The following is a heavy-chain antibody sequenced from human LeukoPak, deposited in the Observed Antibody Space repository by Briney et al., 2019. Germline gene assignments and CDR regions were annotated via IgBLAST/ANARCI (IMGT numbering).Heavy chain of an antibody. CDR2: TYYSGST. J-gene: IGHJ3*02. CDR1: GGSISTSSSY. Sequence: PSETLSLTCTVFGGSISTSSSYWGWIRQPPGKGLEWLGGTYYSGSTYYNPSLKSRVTISVDTSRNQFSLKLSSVSAADTAVYYCARGLGYGSGSYYLGFDMWGQGTMVTVSS. CDR3: ARGLGYGSGSYYLGFDM. V-gene: IGHV4-39*01. D-gene: IGHD3-10*01.